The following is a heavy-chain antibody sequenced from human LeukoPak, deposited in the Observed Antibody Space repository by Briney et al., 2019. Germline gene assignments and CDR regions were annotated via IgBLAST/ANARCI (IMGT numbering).Heavy chain of an antibody. D-gene: IGHD1-26*01. V-gene: IGHV3-7*01. CDR1: GFTFTTYW. Sequence: GGSLRLSCAASGFTFTTYWMAWVRQARGKGLEWVANIKGDESAKHQADSVKGRFTISRDNAQNSVYLQMSSLRVEDTAVYYCARDVGGSLDYWGQGTLVTVSS. CDR2: IKGDESAK. CDR3: ARDVGGSLDY. J-gene: IGHJ4*02.